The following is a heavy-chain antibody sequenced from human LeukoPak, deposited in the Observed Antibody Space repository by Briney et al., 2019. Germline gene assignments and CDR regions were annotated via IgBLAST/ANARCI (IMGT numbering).Heavy chain of an antibody. CDR3: AKGGYILTGTMEDYFDY. V-gene: IGHV3-9*01. Sequence: PGRSLRLSCAASGFTFDDYAMHWVRQAPGKGLEWVSGISWNSGSIGYADSVKGRFTISRDNAKHSLYLQMNSLRAEDTALYYCAKGGYILTGTMEDYFDYWGQGTLVTVSS. CDR1: GFTFDDYA. D-gene: IGHD3-9*01. J-gene: IGHJ4*02. CDR2: ISWNSGSI.